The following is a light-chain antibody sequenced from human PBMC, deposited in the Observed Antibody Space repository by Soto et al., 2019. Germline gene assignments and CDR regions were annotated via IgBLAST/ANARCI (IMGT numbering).Light chain of an antibody. V-gene: IGKV3-11*01. Sequence: EIVLTQSPGPLSLSTGERVALSWRASQSVSSYLASYQQKPGQEPRLLIYDAANRPTDIPARFSGSGAGTDVTLTISSLVHEDFEVEYCQQRSNSPITFGQGTRLEI. CDR3: QQRSNSPIT. J-gene: IGKJ5*01. CDR2: DAA. CDR1: QSVSSY.